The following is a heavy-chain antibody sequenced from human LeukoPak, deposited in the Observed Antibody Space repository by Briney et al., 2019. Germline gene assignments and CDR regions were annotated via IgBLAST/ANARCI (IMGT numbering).Heavy chain of an antibody. D-gene: IGHD5-12*01. CDR2: INDSGNT. CDR1: GGSISSSSYY. CDR3: ATVYSGYDVVGEDY. V-gene: IGHV4-39*07. Sequence: SETLSLTCTVSGGSISSSSYYWGWIRQPPGKGLKWIGEINDSGNTNYNPSLKSRVTISVDTSKNQFSLNLSSVTAADTAVYYCATVYSGYDVVGEDYWGQGTLVTVSS. J-gene: IGHJ4*02.